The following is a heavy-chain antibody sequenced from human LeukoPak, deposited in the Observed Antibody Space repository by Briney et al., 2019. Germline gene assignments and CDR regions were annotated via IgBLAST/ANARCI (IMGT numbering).Heavy chain of an antibody. Sequence: GGSLRLSCAASGFNLNNYGIHWVRQAPGKGLGWVAVISYDGRNEYYADSVKGRFTISRENSKNTLYLQMNSLRDEDTGVYYCVKDRGFYYYGMDVWGQGTTVTVSS. V-gene: IGHV3-30*18. CDR3: VKDRGFYYYGMDV. CDR1: GFNLNNYG. J-gene: IGHJ6*02. CDR2: ISYDGRNE. D-gene: IGHD3-16*01.